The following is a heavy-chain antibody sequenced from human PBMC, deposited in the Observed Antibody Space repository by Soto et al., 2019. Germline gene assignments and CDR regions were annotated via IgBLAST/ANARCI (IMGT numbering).Heavy chain of an antibody. J-gene: IGHJ4*02. D-gene: IGHD6-13*01. CDR2: NYYSGSS. CDR1: GGSISNYC. Sequence: SETLYLTWTVSGGSISNYCWSWIRQPPGKGLEWIGYNYYSGSSHLNPSLKSRLTISVDRSKNQFTLQLTSVTVADTAVYYCATSYGNAWYTYWGQGTQVTVSS. V-gene: IGHV4-59*01. CDR3: ATSYGNAWYTY.